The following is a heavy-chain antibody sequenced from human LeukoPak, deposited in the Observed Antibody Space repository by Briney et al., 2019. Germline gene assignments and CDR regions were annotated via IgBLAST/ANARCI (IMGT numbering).Heavy chain of an antibody. CDR3: ARVRRVTYYYDSSGYYYYFDY. J-gene: IGHJ4*02. V-gene: IGHV1-2*02. CDR1: GYTFTGYY. D-gene: IGHD3-22*01. CDR2: INPNSGGT. Sequence: ASVKVSCKASGYTFTGYYMHWVRQAPGQGLEWMGWINPNSGGTNYAQKFQGRVTMTRDTSISTAYMELSRLRSDDTAVYYCARVRRVTYYYDSSGYYYYFDYWGQGTLVTVSS.